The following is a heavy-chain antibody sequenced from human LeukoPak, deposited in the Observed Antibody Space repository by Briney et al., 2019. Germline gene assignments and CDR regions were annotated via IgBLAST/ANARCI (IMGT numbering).Heavy chain of an antibody. V-gene: IGHV3-74*01. CDR2: INSDGSST. Sequence: GGSLRLSCAASGFTFSSYWMHWVRQAPGKGLVWVSRINSDGSSTSYADSVKGRFTISRDNAKNTLYLQMNSLRAEDTAVYYCARDLLDTATPNYFDYWGQGTLVTVSS. J-gene: IGHJ4*02. D-gene: IGHD5-18*01. CDR1: GFTFSSYW. CDR3: ARDLLDTATPNYFDY.